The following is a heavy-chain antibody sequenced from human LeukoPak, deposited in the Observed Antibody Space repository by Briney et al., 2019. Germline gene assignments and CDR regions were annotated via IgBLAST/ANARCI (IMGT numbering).Heavy chain of an antibody. J-gene: IGHJ6*03. CDR2: IWYDGSNK. CDR3: AREIVVVPAATEPPYYYMDV. D-gene: IGHD2-2*01. V-gene: IGHV3-33*01. CDR1: GFTFSSYG. Sequence: RSGGSLRLSCAASGFTFSSYGMHWVRQAPGKGLEWVAVIWYDGSNKYYADSVKGRFTISRDNAKNSLYLQMNSLRAEDTAVYYCAREIVVVPAATEPPYYYMDVWGKGATVTVSS.